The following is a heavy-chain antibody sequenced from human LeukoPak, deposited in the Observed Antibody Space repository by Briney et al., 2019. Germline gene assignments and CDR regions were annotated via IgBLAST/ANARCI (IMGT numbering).Heavy chain of an antibody. CDR3: ARGAPMAPGDP. CDR1: GFTFSNYW. Sequence: GGSLRLSCAASGFTFSNYWMHWVRQAPGKGLVWVSRINSDGSSTTYADSVKGRFTISRDNAKKTLYLQMNSLRAEDTAVYYCARGAPMAPGDPWGQGTLVTVSS. J-gene: IGHJ5*02. V-gene: IGHV3-74*01. CDR2: INSDGSST. D-gene: IGHD3-10*01.